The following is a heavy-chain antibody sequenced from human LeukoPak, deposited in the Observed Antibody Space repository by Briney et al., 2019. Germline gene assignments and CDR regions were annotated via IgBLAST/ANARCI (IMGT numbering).Heavy chain of an antibody. CDR2: VSGSGGNT. CDR3: ARLGPGAYYYYGMDV. CDR1: GLTFSNYG. D-gene: IGHD3-10*01. V-gene: IGHV3-23*01. Sequence: GGSLRLSCAASGLTFSNYGMSWVRQAPGKGLEWVSGVSGSGGNTYYADSVKGRFTISRDNSKNTLYLQMNSLRAEDTAVYYCARLGPGAYYYYGMDVWGQGTTVTVSS. J-gene: IGHJ6*02.